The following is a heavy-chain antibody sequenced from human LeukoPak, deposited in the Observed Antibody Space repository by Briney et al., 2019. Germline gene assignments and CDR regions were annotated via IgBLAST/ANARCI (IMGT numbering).Heavy chain of an antibody. D-gene: IGHD5-24*01. CDR3: ARGTWLQSQAFDI. V-gene: IGHV1-69*13. CDR2: IIPIFGTA. Sequence: SVKVSCKASGGTFSSYAISWVRQAPGQGLEWMGGIIPIFGTANYAQKFQGRVTITADESTSTAYMEVSSLRSEDTAMYYCARGTWLQSQAFDIWGQGTMVTVSS. CDR1: GGTFSSYA. J-gene: IGHJ3*02.